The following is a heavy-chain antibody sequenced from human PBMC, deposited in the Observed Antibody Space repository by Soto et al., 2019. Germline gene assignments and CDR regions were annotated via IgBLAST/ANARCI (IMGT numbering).Heavy chain of an antibody. J-gene: IGHJ4*02. D-gene: IGHD6-6*01. V-gene: IGHV1-69*01. CDR2: IIPIFGTA. CDR3: ARDYGIAAPLTD. Sequence: VQLVQSGAEVKKPGSSVKVSYKASGGTFSSYAISWVRQAPGQGLEWMGGIIPIFGTANYAQKFLCRVTITADESTSTAYMELSSLRSEDTAVYYCARDYGIAAPLTDWGQGTLVTVSS. CDR1: GGTFSSYA.